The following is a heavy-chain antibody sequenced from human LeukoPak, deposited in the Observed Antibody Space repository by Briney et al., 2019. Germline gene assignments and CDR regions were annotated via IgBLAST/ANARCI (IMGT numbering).Heavy chain of an antibody. V-gene: IGHV1-2*02. CDR2: INPNTGDI. CDR3: ATGPPLTMVREGPFDY. Sequence: ASVTVSCKASGYIFTAYYMHWVRQAPGQGLEWMGWINPNTGDINYAQKFQGRVTVTRDTSINTVYMELTRLRSDDTAVYYCATGPPLTMVREGPFDYWGQGTLVTVSS. J-gene: IGHJ4*02. CDR1: GYIFTAYY. D-gene: IGHD3-10*01.